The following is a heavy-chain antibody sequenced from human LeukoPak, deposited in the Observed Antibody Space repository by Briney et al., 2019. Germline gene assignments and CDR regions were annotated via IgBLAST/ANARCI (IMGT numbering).Heavy chain of an antibody. J-gene: IGHJ6*02. V-gene: IGHV1-69*04. CDR2: IIPIFGIA. Sequence: GSSVKVSCKASGGTFISYAISWVRQAPGQGLEWMGRIIPIFGIANYAQKFQGRVTITADKSTSTAYMELSSLRSEDTAVYYCARSIAARHYYYYGMDVWGQGTTVTVSS. CDR1: GGTFISYA. CDR3: ARSIAARHYYYYGMDV. D-gene: IGHD6-6*01.